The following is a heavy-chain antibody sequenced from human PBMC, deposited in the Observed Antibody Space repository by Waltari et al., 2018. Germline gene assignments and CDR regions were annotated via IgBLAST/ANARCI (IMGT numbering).Heavy chain of an antibody. CDR1: GGSISSGNYY. CDR2: IYSEGRT. D-gene: IGHD3-10*01. V-gene: IGHV4-39*07. J-gene: IGHJ5*02. Sequence: QLQLQESGPGLVKPSETLSLTCSVSGGSISSGNYYWGWIRQPPGRGLEWIGSIYSEGRTYYNPSLKSRVIMSVDTSKNQFSVKLNSVTAADTAVYYGARAGYFYGSGSYSWFEPWGQGTLVTVSS. CDR3: ARAGYFYGSGSYSWFEP.